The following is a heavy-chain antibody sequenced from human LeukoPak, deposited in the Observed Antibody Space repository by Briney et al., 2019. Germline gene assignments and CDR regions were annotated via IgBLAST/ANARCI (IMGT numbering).Heavy chain of an antibody. CDR2: IWYDGNNK. CDR3: ARQYCSGGDCYFFD. V-gene: IGHV3-33*08. CDR1: GFTFNSYA. J-gene: IGHJ4*02. Sequence: GRSLRLSCAASGFTFNSYAMHWVRQAPGKGLEWVALIWYDGNNKYYADSVKGRFTISRDNSKNTLYLQMNSLRAEDTALYYCARQYCSGGDCYFFDWGQGTLVTVSS. D-gene: IGHD2-15*01.